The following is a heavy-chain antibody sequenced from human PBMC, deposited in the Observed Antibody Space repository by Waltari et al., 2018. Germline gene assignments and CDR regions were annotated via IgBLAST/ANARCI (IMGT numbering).Heavy chain of an antibody. CDR2: IIPSFGTA. Sequence: QVQLVQSGAEVKKPGSSVKVSCKASGGTFSSYAISWVRQAPGQGLEWMGGIIPSFGTANYAQKCQCRVTITTDESTSTAYMGLSSLRSEDTAVYYCAREMATGTLHYWGQGTLVTVSS. CDR1: GGTFSSYA. V-gene: IGHV1-69*05. J-gene: IGHJ4*02. CDR3: AREMATGTLHY. D-gene: IGHD5-12*01.